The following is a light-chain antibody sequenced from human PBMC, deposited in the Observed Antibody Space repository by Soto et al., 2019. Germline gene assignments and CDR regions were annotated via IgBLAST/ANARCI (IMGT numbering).Light chain of an antibody. CDR3: QQYNNWPWT. Sequence: EIVMTQSPATLSVSPGERATLSCRASQSVSSNLAWYQQKPGQAPRLLIYGVSTRATGIPASFSGSWSGTEFTLTISSLQSEDFAVYYCQQYNNWPWTFGQGTKVEIK. V-gene: IGKV3-15*01. CDR2: GVS. J-gene: IGKJ1*01. CDR1: QSVSSN.